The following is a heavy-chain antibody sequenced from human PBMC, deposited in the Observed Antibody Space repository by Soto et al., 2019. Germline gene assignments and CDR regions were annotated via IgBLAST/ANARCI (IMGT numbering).Heavy chain of an antibody. D-gene: IGHD2-8*01. V-gene: IGHV1-2*04. CDR3: ARGDSTAWANGVCSFFYKLDLEV. J-gene: IGHJ6*02. Sequence: SVQVSCKASGYTFTCYHIHWVRQAPGQGLEWLGRINPKSGGTSTAQKFQGWVTMTTDTSISTASMELTRLTSDDTAIYYCARGDSTAWANGVCSFFYKLDLEVWGPWTPGTVSS. CDR2: INPKSGGT. CDR1: GYTFTCYH.